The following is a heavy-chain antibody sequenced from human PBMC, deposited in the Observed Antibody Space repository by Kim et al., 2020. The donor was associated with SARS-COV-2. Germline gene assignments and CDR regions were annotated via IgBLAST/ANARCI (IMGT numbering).Heavy chain of an antibody. CDR2: ISSSSSTI. D-gene: IGHD2-2*01. J-gene: IGHJ4*02. CDR3: ARGGGGLCSSTSCYHDY. CDR1: GFTFSSYS. V-gene: IGHV3-48*02. Sequence: GGSLRLSCAASGFTFSSYSMNWVRQAPGKGLEWVSYISSSSSTIYYADSVKGRFTISRDNAKNSLYLQMNSLRDEDTAVYYCARGGGGLCSSTSCYHDYWGQGTLVTVSS.